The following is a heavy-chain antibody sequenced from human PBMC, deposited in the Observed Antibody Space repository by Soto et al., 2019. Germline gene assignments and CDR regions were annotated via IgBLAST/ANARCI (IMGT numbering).Heavy chain of an antibody. CDR2: IYYSGST. V-gene: IGHV4-31*03. D-gene: IGHD3-22*01. Sequence: ASETLSLTCTVSGGSISSGGYYWSWIRQHPGKGLEWIGYIYYSGSTYYNPSLKSRVTISVDTSKNQFSLKLSSVTAADTAVYYCARVTMIVDHYYFDYWGQGTLVTVSS. J-gene: IGHJ4*02. CDR3: ARVTMIVDHYYFDY. CDR1: GGSISSGGYY.